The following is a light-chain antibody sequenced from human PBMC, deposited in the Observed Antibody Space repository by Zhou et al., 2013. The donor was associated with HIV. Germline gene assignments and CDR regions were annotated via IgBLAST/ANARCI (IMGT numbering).Light chain of an antibody. Sequence: DIQMTQSPSSLSASVGDRVTLTCRASQSISSYLHWYQQKPGKAPKLLIYAASSLQSGVPSRFSGSGSGTDFTLSISSLQPEDFATYYCQQSYSTPLTFGGGTVVEI. CDR3: QQSYSTPLT. CDR2: AAS. V-gene: IGKV1-39*01. CDR1: QSISSY. J-gene: IGKJ4*01.